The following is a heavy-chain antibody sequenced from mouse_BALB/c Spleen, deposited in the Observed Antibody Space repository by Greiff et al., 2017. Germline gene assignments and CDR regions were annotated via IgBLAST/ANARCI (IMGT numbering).Heavy chain of an antibody. V-gene: IGHV5-6-4*01. CDR2: ISSGGSYT. Sequence: DVMLVESGGGLVKPGGSLKLSCAASGFTFSSYTMSWVRQTPEKRLEWVATISSGGSYTYYPDSVKGRFTISRDNAKNTLYLQMSSLKSEDTAMYYCTRDEKNYAMDYWGQGTSVTVSS. CDR3: TRDEKNYAMDY. J-gene: IGHJ4*01. CDR1: GFTFSSYT.